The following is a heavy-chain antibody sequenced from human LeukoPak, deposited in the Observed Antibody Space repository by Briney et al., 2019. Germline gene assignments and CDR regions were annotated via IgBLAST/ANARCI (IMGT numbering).Heavy chain of an antibody. D-gene: IGHD3/OR15-3a*01. V-gene: IGHV7-4-1*02. Sequence: ASVRVSCKASGYTFPKYVMNWVRQAPGQGLEWLGWINTKTGSPTYAQGFAGRFVFSLDTSVTTTYLQISSLKHEDTALYYCARSGSWTDHPAFDIWGQGTMVTVSS. J-gene: IGHJ3*02. CDR1: GYTFPKYV. CDR3: ARSGSWTDHPAFDI. CDR2: INTKTGSP.